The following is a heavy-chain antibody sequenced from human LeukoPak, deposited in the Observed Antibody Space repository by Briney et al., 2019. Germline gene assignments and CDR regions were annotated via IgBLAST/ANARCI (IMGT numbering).Heavy chain of an antibody. CDR1: GFTFSSYA. CDR3: ARESEYDFWTGSYFDY. J-gene: IGHJ4*02. Sequence: NTGGSLRLSCAASGFTFSSYALNWVRQAPGKGPEWVSSITSGSSIYYADSVKGRFTISRDNAKNSLYLQMNSLRAEDTAVYYCARESEYDFWTGSYFDYWGQGTLVTVSS. CDR2: ITSGSSI. V-gene: IGHV3-69-1*01. D-gene: IGHD3-3*01.